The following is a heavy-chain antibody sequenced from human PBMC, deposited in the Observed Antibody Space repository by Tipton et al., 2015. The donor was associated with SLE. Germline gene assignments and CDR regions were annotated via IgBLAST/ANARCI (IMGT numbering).Heavy chain of an antibody. CDR3: ARGNFLTGYWMDV. V-gene: IGHV4-34*01. J-gene: IGHJ6*04. Sequence: TLSLTCSVSRASISSYYWSWIRQPPGKGLEWIGEINHSGSTNYNPSLKSRVTISVDTSKNQFSLKLSSVTAADTAVYYCARGNFLTGYWMDVWGKGTTVTVSS. CDR2: INHSGST. D-gene: IGHD3-9*01. CDR1: RASISSYY.